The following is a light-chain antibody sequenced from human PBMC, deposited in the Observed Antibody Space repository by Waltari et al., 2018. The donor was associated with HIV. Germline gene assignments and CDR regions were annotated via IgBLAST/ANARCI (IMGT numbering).Light chain of an antibody. CDR3: AAWDDSLSGSTWV. J-gene: IGLJ2*01. Sequence: QSVLTQPSSASGTLGQRVTMSCSGSTSNIGSNYVYWYQQLPGTAPKLLIYRDNQRPSGVPDRFSGSKSGTSASLAISGLRSEDVADYYCAAWDDSLSGSTWVFGGGTTVTVL. CDR1: TSNIGSNY. CDR2: RDN. V-gene: IGLV1-47*01.